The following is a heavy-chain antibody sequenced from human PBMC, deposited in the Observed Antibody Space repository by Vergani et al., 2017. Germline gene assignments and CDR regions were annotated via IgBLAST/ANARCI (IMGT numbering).Heavy chain of an antibody. J-gene: IGHJ4*02. Sequence: QVPLQQWGAGLLKPSETLSLTCAVYGGSFSGYFWSWLRQPPGKGLEWIGEVNHSGSTIYNPSLKSRVTISVDTSKNQFSLKLSSVTAADTAVYYCARRLLRGYSYGSFDYWGQGTLVTVSS. V-gene: IGHV4-34*01. CDR3: ARRLLRGYSYGSFDY. CDR1: GGSFSGYF. D-gene: IGHD5-18*01. CDR2: VNHSGST.